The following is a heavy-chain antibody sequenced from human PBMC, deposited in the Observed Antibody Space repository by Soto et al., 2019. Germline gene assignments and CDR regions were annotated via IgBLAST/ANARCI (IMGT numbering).Heavy chain of an antibody. J-gene: IGHJ4*02. CDR1: GFTFSTYW. CDR2: IDSDGSST. D-gene: IGHD3-10*01. Sequence: EVQLVESGGGLVQPGGSLRLSCAASGFTFSTYWMHWVRQAPGKGLVWVSHIDSDGSSTAYADSVKGRFTISRDNAKNTLYLQMNSLRVEDTAVYYYVRDDFGLGIDYWGQGTLVTVSS. CDR3: VRDDFGLGIDY. V-gene: IGHV3-74*01.